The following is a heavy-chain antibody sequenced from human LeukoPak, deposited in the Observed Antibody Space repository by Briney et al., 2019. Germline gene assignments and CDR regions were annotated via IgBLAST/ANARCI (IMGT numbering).Heavy chain of an antibody. Sequence: ASVKVSCKASGYTFTGYYIHWVRQAPGQGLEWMGWISAYNGNTNYAQKLQGRVTMTTDTSTSTAYMELRSLRSDDTAVYYCVWGDERGRYASFDYWGQGTLVTVSS. CDR2: ISAYNGNT. CDR1: GYTFTGYY. CDR3: VWGDERGRYASFDY. J-gene: IGHJ4*02. V-gene: IGHV1-18*04. D-gene: IGHD1-1*01.